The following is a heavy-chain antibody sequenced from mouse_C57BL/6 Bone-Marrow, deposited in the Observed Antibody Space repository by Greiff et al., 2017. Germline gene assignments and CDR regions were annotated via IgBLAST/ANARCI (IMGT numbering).Heavy chain of an antibody. CDR1: GYSFTDYN. CDR3: SRNYGSFFDD. Sequence: VQLQQSGPELVKPGASVKISCKASGYSFTDYNMNWVKQSNGQSLEWIGVIIPNYGTTSYNQKFKGKATFTVDQSSNTASMQLNILTSEDSAIYYCSRNYGSFFDDWGPGTTLTVSS. J-gene: IGHJ2*01. CDR2: IIPNYGTT. V-gene: IGHV1-39*01. D-gene: IGHD1-1*01.